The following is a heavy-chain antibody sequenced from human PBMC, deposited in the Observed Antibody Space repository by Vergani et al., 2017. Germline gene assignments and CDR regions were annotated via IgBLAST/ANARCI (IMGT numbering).Heavy chain of an antibody. V-gene: IGHV3-11*06. CDR2: ISSSSSYT. CDR1: GFTFSDYY. Sequence: QVQLVESGGGVVQPGRSLRLSCAASGFTFSDYYMSWIRQAPGKGLEWVSYISSSSSYTNYADSVKGRFTISRDNAKNSLYLQMNSLRAEDTAVYYCARDQGAYGSGVSGWFDPWGQGTLVTVSS. J-gene: IGHJ5*02. D-gene: IGHD3-10*01. CDR3: ARDQGAYGSGVSGWFDP.